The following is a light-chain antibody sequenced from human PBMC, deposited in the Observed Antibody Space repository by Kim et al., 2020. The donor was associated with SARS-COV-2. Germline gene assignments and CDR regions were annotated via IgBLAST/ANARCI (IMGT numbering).Light chain of an antibody. CDR3: QTYDTVPYN. V-gene: IGKV1-27*01. Sequence: SASVGDRVTITCRASQAIRKYVAWYQQKPGEIPKLLIHAVSTLQSGVPSRFSGGGSGTDFTLTIRGLQPEDVATYYCQTYDTVPYNFGQGTKLEI. CDR1: QAIRKY. J-gene: IGKJ2*01. CDR2: AVS.